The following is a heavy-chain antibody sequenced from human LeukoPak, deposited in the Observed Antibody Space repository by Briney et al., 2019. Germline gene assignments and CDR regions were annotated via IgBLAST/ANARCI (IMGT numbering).Heavy chain of an antibody. CDR2: IYYSGST. Sequence: SETLSLTCTVSGGSISSSSYYWGWIRQPPGKGLEWIGSIYYSGSTYYNPSLKSRVTISVDTSKNQFSLQLSSVTAADTAVYYCARLRIAAAGTGRFDPWGQGTLVTVSS. J-gene: IGHJ5*02. CDR3: ARLRIAAAGTGRFDP. D-gene: IGHD6-13*01. CDR1: GGSISSSSYY. V-gene: IGHV4-39*01.